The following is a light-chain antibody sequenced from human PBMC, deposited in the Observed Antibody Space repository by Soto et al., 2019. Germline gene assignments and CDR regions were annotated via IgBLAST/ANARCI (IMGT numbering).Light chain of an antibody. CDR3: SSYTRRNTLA. J-gene: IGLJ2*01. Sequence: QSALTQPASVSGSPGQSITISCTGTSSDVGGYNFVPWYQQYPGKAPKLIIYEVTDRPSGVSNRFSGSKSGSTASLTISGLQAEDEADYYCSSYTRRNTLAFGGGTKLTVL. CDR1: SSDVGGYNF. V-gene: IGLV2-14*01. CDR2: EVT.